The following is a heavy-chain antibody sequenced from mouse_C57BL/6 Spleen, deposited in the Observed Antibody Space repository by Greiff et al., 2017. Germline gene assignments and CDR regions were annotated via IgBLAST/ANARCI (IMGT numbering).Heavy chain of an antibody. CDR2: IDPNSGGT. J-gene: IGHJ4*01. V-gene: IGHV1-72*01. Sequence: QVQLQQPGAELVKPGASVKLSCKASGYTFTSYWMHWVKQRTGRGLEWIGRIDPNSGGTKYNEKFKSKATLPVDKPSTTAYMQLSSLTSEDSAVYYCSRGGNYVYYYAMDYWGQGTSVTVSS. CDR3: SRGGNYVYYYAMDY. CDR1: GYTFTSYW. D-gene: IGHD2-1*01.